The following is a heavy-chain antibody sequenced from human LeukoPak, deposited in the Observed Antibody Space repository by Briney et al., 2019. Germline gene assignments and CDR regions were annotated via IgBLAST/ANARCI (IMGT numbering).Heavy chain of an antibody. V-gene: IGHV1-18*01. J-gene: IGHJ4*02. D-gene: IGHD2-8*01. Sequence: ASVKVSCKASGYTFTSYGISWVRQAPGQGLEWMGWISAYNGNTNYAQKLQGRVTMTTDTSTSTAYMELRSLRSDDTAVYYCARDSSSLGYCTNGVCHLNYWGQGTLVTVSS. CDR2: ISAYNGNT. CDR3: ARDSSSLGYCTNGVCHLNY. CDR1: GYTFTSYG.